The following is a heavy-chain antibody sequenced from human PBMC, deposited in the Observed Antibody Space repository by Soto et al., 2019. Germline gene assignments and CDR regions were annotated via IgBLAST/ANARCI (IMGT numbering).Heavy chain of an antibody. D-gene: IGHD3-22*01. V-gene: IGHV1-18*01. Sequence: ASVKVSCKASGYTFTSYGISWVRHAPGQGLEWMGWISAYNGNTNYAQKLQGRVTMTTDTSTSTAYMELRSLRSDDTAVYYCARDRITMIVVGNFDYWGQGTLVTVSS. CDR3: ARDRITMIVVGNFDY. CDR1: GYTFTSYG. J-gene: IGHJ4*02. CDR2: ISAYNGNT.